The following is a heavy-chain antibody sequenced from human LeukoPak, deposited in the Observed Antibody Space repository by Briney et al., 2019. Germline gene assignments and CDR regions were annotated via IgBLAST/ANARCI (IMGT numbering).Heavy chain of an antibody. CDR3: ARVRELTIFDY. V-gene: IGHV4-39*07. D-gene: IGHD3-10*01. Sequence: ETLSLTCTVSGGSISSSSYYWGWIRQPPGKGLEWIGSIYYSGSTYYNPSLKSRVTISVDTSKNQFSLKLSSVTAADTAVYYCARVRELTIFDYWGQGTLVTVSS. J-gene: IGHJ4*02. CDR1: GGSISSSSYY. CDR2: IYYSGST.